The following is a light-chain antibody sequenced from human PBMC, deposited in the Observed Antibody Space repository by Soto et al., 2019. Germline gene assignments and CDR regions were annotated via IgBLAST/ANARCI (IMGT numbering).Light chain of an antibody. CDR1: SSDVGGYNY. J-gene: IGLJ7*01. CDR2: LVS. CDR3: CSYAGNSIYV. Sequence: QSALTQPRSVSGSPGQSVTISCTGTSSDVGGYNYVSWYQQHPGKAPKVMIYLVSKRPSGVPDRFSGSKSGNTASLTISGLQAEDEADYYCCSYAGNSIYVFGTGTQLTVL. V-gene: IGLV2-11*01.